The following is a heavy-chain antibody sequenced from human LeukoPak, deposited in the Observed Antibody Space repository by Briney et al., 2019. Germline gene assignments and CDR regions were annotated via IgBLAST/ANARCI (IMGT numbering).Heavy chain of an antibody. CDR2: IYYSGST. D-gene: IGHD1-14*01. V-gene: IGHV4-59*01. CDR1: GGSISSYY. CDR3: ARNPRETPGITLDWFDP. J-gene: IGHJ5*02. Sequence: SETLSLTCTVSGGSISSYYWSWIRQPPGKGLEWIGYIYYSGSTNYNPSLKSRVTISVDTSKNQFSLKLSSVTAADTAVYYCARNPRETPGITLDWFDPWGQGTLVTVSS.